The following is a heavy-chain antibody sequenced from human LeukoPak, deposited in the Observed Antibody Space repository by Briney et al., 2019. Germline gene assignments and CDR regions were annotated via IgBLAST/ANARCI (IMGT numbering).Heavy chain of an antibody. CDR3: TKFYYDSSGYYYFDY. Sequence: PGGSLRLSCTASGFTFGDYAMSWVRQAPGKGLEWVGFIRSKAYGGTTEYAASVKGRFTISRDDSKSTAYLQMNSLKTEDTAVYYCTKFYYDSSGYYYFDYWGQGTLVTVSS. D-gene: IGHD3-22*01. CDR1: GFTFGDYA. CDR2: IRSKAYGGTT. V-gene: IGHV3-49*04. J-gene: IGHJ4*02.